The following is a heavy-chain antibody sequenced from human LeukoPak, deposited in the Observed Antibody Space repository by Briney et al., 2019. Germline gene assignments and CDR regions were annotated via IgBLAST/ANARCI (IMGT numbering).Heavy chain of an antibody. D-gene: IGHD4-23*01. CDR2: INSDGSST. CDR3: AREDYGGNSGY. J-gene: IGHJ4*02. V-gene: IGHV3-74*01. CDR1: GFTFSSYW. Sequence: PGGSLRLSCAASGFTFSSYWMHWARQAPGKGLVWVSRINSDGSSTSYADSVKGRFTISRDNAKNTLYLQMNSLRAEDTAVYYCAREDYGGNSGYWGQGTLVTVSS.